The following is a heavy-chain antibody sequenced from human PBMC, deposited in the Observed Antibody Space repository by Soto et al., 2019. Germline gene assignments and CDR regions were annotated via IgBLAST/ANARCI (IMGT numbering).Heavy chain of an antibody. J-gene: IGHJ6*02. CDR1: GGSFSGDY. D-gene: IGHD6-13*01. CDR2: INHSGST. Sequence: SETLSLTCAVYGGSFSGDYWSWIRQPPGKGLEWIGEINHSGSTNYNPSLKSRVTISVDTSKNQFSLKLSSVTAADTAVYYCARDRYSSSWYSLLYGMDVWGQGTTVTVSS. V-gene: IGHV4-34*01. CDR3: ARDRYSSSWYSLLYGMDV.